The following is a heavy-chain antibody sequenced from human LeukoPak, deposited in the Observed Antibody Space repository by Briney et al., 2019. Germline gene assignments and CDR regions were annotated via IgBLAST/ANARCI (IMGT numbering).Heavy chain of an antibody. D-gene: IGHD3-3*01. J-gene: IGHJ4*02. Sequence: SETLSLTCTVSGGSISSSSYSWGWIRQPPGKGLEWIGSIYYSGTTYYNPSLKSRVTISVDTSKIQFSLKLSSVAATDTAVYFCARLRFDFWSGYTLPYFDYWGQGTLVTVSS. CDR2: IYYSGTT. V-gene: IGHV4-39*01. CDR1: GGSISSSSYS. CDR3: ARLRFDFWSGYTLPYFDY.